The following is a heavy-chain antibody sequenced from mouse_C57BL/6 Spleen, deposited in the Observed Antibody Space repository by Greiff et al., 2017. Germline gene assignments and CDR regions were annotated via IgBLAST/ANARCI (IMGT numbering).Heavy chain of an antibody. Sequence: QVQLQQSGAELVKPGASVKISCKASGYAFSSYWMNWVKQRPGKGLEWIGQIYPGDGDTNYNGKFKGKATLTADKSSSTAYMQLSSLTSEDSAVYFCARSPYDYDEDYFDYWGQGTTLTVSS. CDR2: IYPGDGDT. CDR3: ARSPYDYDEDYFDY. V-gene: IGHV1-80*01. D-gene: IGHD2-4*01. J-gene: IGHJ2*01. CDR1: GYAFSSYW.